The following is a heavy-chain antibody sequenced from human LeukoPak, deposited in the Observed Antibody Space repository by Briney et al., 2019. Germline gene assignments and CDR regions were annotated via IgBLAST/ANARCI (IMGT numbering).Heavy chain of an antibody. V-gene: IGHV4-34*01. D-gene: IGHD3-10*01. J-gene: IGHJ2*01. CDR1: GGSFSGYY. CDR3: ASGYYLWYFDL. CDR2: INHSGST. Sequence: SETLSLTCAVYGGSFSGYYWSWIRQPPGKGLEWIGEINHSGSTNYNPSLKSRVTISVDTSKNQFSLKLSSVTAADTAVYYCASGYYLWYFDLWGRGTLVTVSS.